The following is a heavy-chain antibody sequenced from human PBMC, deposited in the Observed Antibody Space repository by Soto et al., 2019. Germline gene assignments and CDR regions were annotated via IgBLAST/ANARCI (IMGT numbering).Heavy chain of an antibody. CDR1: GFTFSNYW. D-gene: IGHD1-26*01. CDR3: ARGYSSGGSHFLFDY. CDR2: INGDGTNR. Sequence: EVQLVESGGCLVQPGRSLRLSCAASGFTFSNYWMRWVRQAPGKGLVWVSHINGDGTNRNYADSVRGRFTISRDNAKNTLYLQLNSLRAEDTAVYYCARGYSSGGSHFLFDYWGQGTLVTVSP. V-gene: IGHV3-74*01. J-gene: IGHJ4*02.